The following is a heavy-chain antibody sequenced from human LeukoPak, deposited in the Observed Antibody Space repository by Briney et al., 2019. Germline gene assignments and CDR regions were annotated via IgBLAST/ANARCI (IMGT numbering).Heavy chain of an antibody. Sequence: SETLSLTCTGSGGSISSSSYYWGWIRQPPGKGLEWIGSIYYSGSTYYNPSLKSRVTISVDTSKNQFSLKLSSVTAADTAVYYCARGGELLPDAFDIWGQGTMVTVSS. CDR3: ARGGELLPDAFDI. D-gene: IGHD1-26*01. CDR1: GGSISSSSYY. CDR2: IYYSGST. V-gene: IGHV4-39*07. J-gene: IGHJ3*02.